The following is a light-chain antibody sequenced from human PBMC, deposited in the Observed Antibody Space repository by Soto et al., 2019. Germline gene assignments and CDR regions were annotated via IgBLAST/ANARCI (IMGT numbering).Light chain of an antibody. Sequence: QSVLTQPPSVSGAPGQRVTISCTGSSSNIGAGYDVHWYQQLPGTAPKLLIYGNSNRPSGVPDRFSGSKSGTSASLAITGLRAEDEADYSCQSLHSSRSGVVFGGGTKLPAL. CDR2: GNS. J-gene: IGLJ2*01. CDR1: SSNIGAGYD. CDR3: QSLHSSRSGVV. V-gene: IGLV1-40*01.